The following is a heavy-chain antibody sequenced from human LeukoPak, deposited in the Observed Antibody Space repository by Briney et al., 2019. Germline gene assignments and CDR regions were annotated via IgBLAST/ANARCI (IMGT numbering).Heavy chain of an antibody. CDR2: IYHTGPT. CDR1: GGSMTNKTFY. D-gene: IGHD3-10*01. Sequence: PSETLSLTCTVSGGSMTNKTFYWGWIRQPPGKGLEWIGSIYHTGPTYYNPSLKSRVTISVDTSKNQFSLKLSSVTAADTAVYYCARVLIWFGQLQNWFDPWGPGTLVTVSS. CDR3: ARVLIWFGQLQNWFDP. J-gene: IGHJ5*02. V-gene: IGHV4-39*07.